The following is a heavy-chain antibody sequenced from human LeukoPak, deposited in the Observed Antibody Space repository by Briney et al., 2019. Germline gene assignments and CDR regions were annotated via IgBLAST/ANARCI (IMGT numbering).Heavy chain of an antibody. CDR1: GGTFSSYA. V-gene: IGHV1-69*05. D-gene: IGHD4-17*01. Sequence: ASVKVSCKASGGTFSSYAISWVRQAPGQGLEWMGGIIPIFGSANYAQKFQGRVTITTDESTSTAYMELSSLRSEDTAVYYCARTMLDYGDYVNWFDPWGQGTLVTVSS. CDR3: ARTMLDYGDYVNWFDP. CDR2: IIPIFGSA. J-gene: IGHJ5*02.